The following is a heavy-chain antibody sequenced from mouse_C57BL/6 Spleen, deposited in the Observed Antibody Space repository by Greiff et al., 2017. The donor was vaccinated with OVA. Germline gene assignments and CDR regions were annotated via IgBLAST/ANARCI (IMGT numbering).Heavy chain of an antibody. Sequence: VQLQQSGAELMKPGASVKLSCKATGYTFTGYWIEWVKQRPGHGLEWIGEILPGSGSTNYNGKFKGKATFTADTSSNTAYMQLSSLTTEDSAIYYCARKVRRDWYFDVWGTGTTVTVSS. CDR1: GYTFTGYW. CDR3: ARKVRRDWYFDV. CDR2: ILPGSGST. V-gene: IGHV1-9*01. J-gene: IGHJ1*03.